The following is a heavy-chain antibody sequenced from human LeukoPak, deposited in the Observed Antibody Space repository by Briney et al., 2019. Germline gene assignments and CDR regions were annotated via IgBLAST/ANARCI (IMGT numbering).Heavy chain of an antibody. CDR2: ISSSSSTI. Sequence: QPGGSLRLSCAASGFTFSSYSMNWVRQAPGKGLEWVSYISSSSSTIYYADSVKGRFTISRDNAKNSLYLQMNSLRAEDTAVYYCARDFAGGDSVSRDYWGQGTLVTVSS. CDR3: ARDFAGGDSVSRDY. J-gene: IGHJ4*02. CDR1: GFTFSSYS. V-gene: IGHV3-48*01. D-gene: IGHD4-23*01.